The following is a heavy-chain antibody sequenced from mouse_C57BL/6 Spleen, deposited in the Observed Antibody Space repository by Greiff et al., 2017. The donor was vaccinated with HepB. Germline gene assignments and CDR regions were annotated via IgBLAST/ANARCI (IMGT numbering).Heavy chain of an antibody. CDR1: GYTFTSYW. CDR3: ARGGFITTVVESLDY. Sequence: QVQLQQPGAELVRPGSSVKLSCKASGYTFTSYWMHWVKQRPIQGLEWIGNIDPSDSDTHYNQKFKDKATLTVDKSSSTAYMQLSSLTSEDSAVYYCARGGFITTVVESLDYWGQGTTLTVSS. V-gene: IGHV1-52*01. J-gene: IGHJ2*01. CDR2: IDPSDSDT. D-gene: IGHD1-1*01.